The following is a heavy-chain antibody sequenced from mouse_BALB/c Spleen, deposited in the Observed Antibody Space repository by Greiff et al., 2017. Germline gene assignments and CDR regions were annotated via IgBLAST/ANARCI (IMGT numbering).Heavy chain of an antibody. J-gene: IGHJ1*01. V-gene: IGHV5-17*02. Sequence: EVQVVESGGGLVQPGGSLKLSCAASGFTFSSYGMSWVRQTPEKRLEWVAYISSGSSTIYYADTVKCRFTISRDNPKNTLFLKMTSLRSEDTAMYYCARFGSTYWYFDDWGEGTTVTVSS. CDR3: ARFGSTYWYFDD. CDR2: ISSGSSTI. CDR1: GFTFSSYG. D-gene: IGHD5-1*01.